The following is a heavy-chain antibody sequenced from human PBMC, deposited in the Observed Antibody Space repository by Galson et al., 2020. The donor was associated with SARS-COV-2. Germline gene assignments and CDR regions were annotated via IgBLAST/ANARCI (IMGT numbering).Heavy chain of an antibody. Sequence: SETLSLTCTVSGGSISSYYWSWIRQPPGKGLEWIGYIYYSGSTNYNPSLKSRVTISVDTSKNQFSLKLSSVTAADTAVYYCARIFGSGWLAAFDIWGQGTMVTVSS. CDR2: IYYSGST. CDR1: GGSISSYY. D-gene: IGHD6-19*01. J-gene: IGHJ3*02. V-gene: IGHV4-59*01. CDR3: ARIFGSGWLAAFDI.